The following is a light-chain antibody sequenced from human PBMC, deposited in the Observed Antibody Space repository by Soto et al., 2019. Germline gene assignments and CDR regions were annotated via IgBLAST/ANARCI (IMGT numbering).Light chain of an antibody. J-gene: IGLJ3*02. Sequence: VLTQPPSASGTPGQRVTISCSGSSSNIGSNYVYWYQQLPGTAPKLLIYRNNQRPSGVPDRFSGSKSGTSASLAISGLRSEDEADYYCAAWDDSLAGVFGGGTKLTVL. CDR2: RNN. V-gene: IGLV1-47*01. CDR1: SSNIGSNY. CDR3: AAWDDSLAGV.